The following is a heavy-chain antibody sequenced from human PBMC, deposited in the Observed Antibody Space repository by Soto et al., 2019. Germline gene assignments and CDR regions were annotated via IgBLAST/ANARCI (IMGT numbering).Heavy chain of an antibody. CDR3: ARDETYYGSGSYFYNWFDP. V-gene: IGHV1-18*01. J-gene: IGHJ5*02. CDR2: ISAYNGNT. CDR1: GYTFTSYG. Sequence: QVQLVQSGAEVKKPGASVKVSCKASGYTFTSYGISWVRQAPGQGLEWMGWISAYNGNTNYAQKPQGRVTMTTDTSTSTAYMELRSLRSDDTAVYYCARDETYYGSGSYFYNWFDPWGQGTLVTVSS. D-gene: IGHD3-10*01.